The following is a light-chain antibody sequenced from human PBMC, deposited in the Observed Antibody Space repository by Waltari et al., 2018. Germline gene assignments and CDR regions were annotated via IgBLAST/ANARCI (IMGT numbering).Light chain of an antibody. J-gene: IGLJ2*01. Sequence: WYQQTPGKGPILMSVDVINRPSGVSNRFSGSKSGNTASLTISGLQAEDEADYYCSSYASSSSVVFGGGTKLTVL. V-gene: IGLV2-14*03. CDR3: SSYASSSSVV. CDR2: DVI.